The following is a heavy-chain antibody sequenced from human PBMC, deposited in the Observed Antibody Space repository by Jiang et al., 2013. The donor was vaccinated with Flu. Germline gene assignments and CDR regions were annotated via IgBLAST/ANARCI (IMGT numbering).Heavy chain of an antibody. CDR2: IKDKTNSETT. CDR1: GFTFTNAW. V-gene: IGHV3-15*01. CDR3: ATDPLDGGSSRRRASGDLEN. J-gene: IGHJ4*02. Sequence: QLLESGGGLVKSGGSLRLSCTASGFTFTNAWMTWVRQAPGKGLEWVGRIKDKTNSETTDYAAPVKGRFAISRDDSKNTLYLQMNSLKTEDTAVYYCATDPLDGGSSRRRASGDLENWGQGTLVTVSS. D-gene: IGHD6-6*01.